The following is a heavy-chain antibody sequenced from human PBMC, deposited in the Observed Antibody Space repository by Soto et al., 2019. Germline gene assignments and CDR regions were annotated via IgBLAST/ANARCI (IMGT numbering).Heavy chain of an antibody. CDR2: LYTDDTT. CDR1: GFSVSGNF. J-gene: IGHJ6*02. D-gene: IGHD6-13*01. CDR3: ARAPLVRVDDYYGMDV. Sequence: EVQLVETGGGLIQPGGSLRLSCVASGFSVSGNFMSWVRQPPGRGLEWVSILYTDDTTHYAESVKGRFTISRDNSKNTVYLQMNSLTADDKAVYYCARAPLVRVDDYYGMDVWGQGTTVTVSS. V-gene: IGHV3-53*02.